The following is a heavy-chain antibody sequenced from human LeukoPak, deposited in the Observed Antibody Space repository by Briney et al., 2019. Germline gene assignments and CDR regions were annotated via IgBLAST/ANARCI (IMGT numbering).Heavy chain of an antibody. CDR3: ARDLYWFDP. V-gene: IGHV3-30-3*01. Sequence: GRSLRLSCAASGFTFSSYAMHWVRQAPGKGLEWVAVISYDGSNKYYADSVKGRFTISRDNSKNTLYLQMNSLRAEDTAVYYCARDLYWFDPWGQGTLVTVSS. CDR1: GFTFSSYA. CDR2: ISYDGSNK. J-gene: IGHJ5*02.